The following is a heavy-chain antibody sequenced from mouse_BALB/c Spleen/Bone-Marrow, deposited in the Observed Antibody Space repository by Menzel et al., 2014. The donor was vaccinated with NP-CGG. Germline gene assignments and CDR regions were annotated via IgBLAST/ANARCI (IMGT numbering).Heavy chain of an antibody. CDR1: GYAFTNYL. J-gene: IGHJ2*01. V-gene: IGHV1-54*03. D-gene: IGHD2-1*01. CDR3: AREGYYGLDY. Sequence: VQLQQSGAKLVRPGTSVKVSCKASGYAFTNYLIEWFKQRPGQGLEWIGVINPGSGGTNFNEKFRGKATLTAVKSSSTAYMQFNSLTSDDSAVYFCAREGYYGLDYWGQGTTLTVSS. CDR2: INPGSGGT.